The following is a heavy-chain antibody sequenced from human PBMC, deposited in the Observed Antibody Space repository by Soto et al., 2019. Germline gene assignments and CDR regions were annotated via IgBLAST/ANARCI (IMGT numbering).Heavy chain of an antibody. J-gene: IGHJ2*01. D-gene: IGHD3-22*01. V-gene: IGHV4-30-4*01. CDR3: GSRDYYDSSGYYDWYFDL. CDR2: IYYRGST. CDR1: GGSISSGDYY. Sequence: QVQLQESGPGLVKPSQTLSLTCTVSGGSISSGDYYWSWIRQPPGKGLEWIGYIYYRGSTYYNPSIMSGVTISVDTSKKQFSLKLSSVAAADTAVYYCGSRDYYDSSGYYDWYFDLWGRGTLVTVSS.